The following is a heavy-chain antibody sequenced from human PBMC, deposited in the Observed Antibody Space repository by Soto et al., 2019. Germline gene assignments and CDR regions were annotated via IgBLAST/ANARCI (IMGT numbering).Heavy chain of an antibody. CDR2: INAGNGNT. D-gene: IGHD2-15*01. CDR1: GYTFTSYA. CDR3: ARGSADCSGGSCYPPDWFDP. J-gene: IGHJ5*02. Sequence: ASVKVSCKASGYTFTSYAMHWVRQAPGQRLEWMGWINAGNGNTKYSQKFQGRVTITRDTSASTAYMELSSLRSEDTAVYYCARGSADCSGGSCYPPDWFDPWGQGTQVTVSS. V-gene: IGHV1-3*01.